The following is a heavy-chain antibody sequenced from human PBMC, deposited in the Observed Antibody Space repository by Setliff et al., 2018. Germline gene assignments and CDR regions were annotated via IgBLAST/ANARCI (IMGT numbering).Heavy chain of an antibody. D-gene: IGHD3-9*01. CDR2: VYPGDSDT. V-gene: IGHV5-51*01. CDR3: AKHGSPIGHDATGNYHEHDAFDV. Sequence: GESLKTSCKGSGYRFTNYWMAWVRQKPGKGLEWMGIVYPGDSDTRYNPSFQGQVTMSADKSIRAVYLQWSSLQATDTAMYYCAKHGSPIGHDATGNYHEHDAFDVWGQGTMVTVSS. J-gene: IGHJ3*01. CDR1: GYRFTNYW.